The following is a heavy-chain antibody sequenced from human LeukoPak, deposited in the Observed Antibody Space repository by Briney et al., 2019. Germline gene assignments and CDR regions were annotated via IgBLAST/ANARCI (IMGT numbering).Heavy chain of an antibody. CDR2: INTDTGNP. Sequence: ASVKVSCKASGYTFTNYVMNWVRQAPGQGLEWMGWINTDTGNPTYVQGFTRRLVFSLDTSASTAYLQISSLKAEDTAVYYCARTLFGDQYQLLHNWFDPWGQGTLVTVSS. D-gene: IGHD2-2*01. V-gene: IGHV7-4-1*02. CDR3: ARTLFGDQYQLLHNWFDP. J-gene: IGHJ5*02. CDR1: GYTFTNYV.